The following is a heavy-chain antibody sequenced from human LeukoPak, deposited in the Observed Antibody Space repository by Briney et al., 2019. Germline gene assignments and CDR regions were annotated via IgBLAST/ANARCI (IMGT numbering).Heavy chain of an antibody. V-gene: IGHV1-8*01. CDR2: MYPNSGIT. D-gene: IGHD3-22*01. CDR3: ARGLYYYDSNGRTPYDY. Sequence: SVNLSFNGSGYSFIIYDFNCGRQAPGQGLGRVGGMYPNSGITCYAQKFEVRVSMTSITSIGTAYMHLRILRSEETAVYYCARGLYYYDSNGRTPYDYWGQGTLVTVS. CDR1: GYSFIIYD. J-gene: IGHJ4*02.